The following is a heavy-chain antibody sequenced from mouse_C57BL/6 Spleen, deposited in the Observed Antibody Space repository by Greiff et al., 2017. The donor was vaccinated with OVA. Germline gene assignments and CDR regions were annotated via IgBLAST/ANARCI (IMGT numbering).Heavy chain of an antibody. V-gene: IGHV1-22*01. D-gene: IGHD1-1*01. Sequence: EVQLQQSGPELVKPGASVKMSCKASGYTFTDYNMHWVKQSHGKSLEWIGYINPNNGGTSYNQKFKGKATLTVNKSSSTADMELSSLTSEDSAVYYCARSFITTVGGYFDVWGTGTTVTVSS. CDR3: ARSFITTVGGYFDV. J-gene: IGHJ1*03. CDR1: GYTFTDYN. CDR2: INPNNGGT.